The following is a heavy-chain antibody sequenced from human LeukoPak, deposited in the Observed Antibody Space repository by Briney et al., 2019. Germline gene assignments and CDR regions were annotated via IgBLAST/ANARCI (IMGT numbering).Heavy chain of an antibody. CDR2: ISYDGSNK. CDR3: AKASIAAADNGMDV. V-gene: IGHV3-30-3*01. Sequence: PGRSLRLSCAASGFTFSSYAMHWVRQAPGKGLEWVAVISYDGSNKYYADSVKGRFTISRDNSKNTLYLQMNSLRAEDTAVYYCAKASIAAADNGMDVWGQGTTVTVSS. J-gene: IGHJ6*02. CDR1: GFTFSSYA. D-gene: IGHD6-13*01.